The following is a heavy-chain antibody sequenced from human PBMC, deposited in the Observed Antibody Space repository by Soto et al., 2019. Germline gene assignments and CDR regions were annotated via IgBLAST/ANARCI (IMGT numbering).Heavy chain of an antibody. Sequence: ASVKVSCKASGYTFTSYDINWVRQATGQGLEWMGWMNPNSGNTGYAQKFQGRVTKTRNTSISTAYMELSSLRSEDTAVYYCARGARDYGDYMPDYWGQGTLVTVSS. D-gene: IGHD4-17*01. V-gene: IGHV1-8*01. CDR2: MNPNSGNT. CDR1: GYTFTSYD. CDR3: ARGARDYGDYMPDY. J-gene: IGHJ4*02.